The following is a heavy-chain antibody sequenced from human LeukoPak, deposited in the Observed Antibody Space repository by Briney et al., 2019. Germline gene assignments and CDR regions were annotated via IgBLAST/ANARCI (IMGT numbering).Heavy chain of an antibody. V-gene: IGHV4-39*07. Sequence: SETLSLTCTVSGGSISSSSYYWGWIRQPPGKGLEWIGSIYYSGSTYYNPSLKSRVTISVDTSKNQFSLKLSSVTAADTAVYYCARVFGETILPSYFDYWGQGTLVTVSS. CDR1: GGSISSSSYY. D-gene: IGHD3-10*02. CDR2: IYYSGST. CDR3: ARVFGETILPSYFDY. J-gene: IGHJ4*02.